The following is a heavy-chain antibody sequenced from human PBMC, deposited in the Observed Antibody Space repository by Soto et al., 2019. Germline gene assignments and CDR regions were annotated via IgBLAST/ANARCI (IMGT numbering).Heavy chain of an antibody. Sequence: GASVKVSCKASGGTFSSYTISWVRQAPGQGLEWMGRIIPILGIANYAQKFQGRVTITADKSTSTAYMELSSLRSEDTAVYYCAAVVAAMASSYGMDVWGQGTTVTVSS. CDR2: IIPILGIA. CDR1: GGTFSSYT. V-gene: IGHV1-69*02. CDR3: AAVVAAMASSYGMDV. D-gene: IGHD2-15*01. J-gene: IGHJ6*02.